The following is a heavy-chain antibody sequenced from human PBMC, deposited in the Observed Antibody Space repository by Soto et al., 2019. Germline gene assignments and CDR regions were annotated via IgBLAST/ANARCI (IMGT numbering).Heavy chain of an antibody. D-gene: IGHD6-13*01. J-gene: IGHJ5*02. Sequence: PGGSLRLSCAASGSPFSNSAMSWVRQAQGKGLEWVSSISTSSSTIYYADSVKGRFTISRDNAKNSLYLQMNSLRDEDTAVYYCARDYPYSSSWYDLNWFDPWGQGTLVTVSS. V-gene: IGHV3-48*02. CDR3: ARDYPYSSSWYDLNWFDP. CDR2: ISTSSSTI. CDR1: GSPFSNSA.